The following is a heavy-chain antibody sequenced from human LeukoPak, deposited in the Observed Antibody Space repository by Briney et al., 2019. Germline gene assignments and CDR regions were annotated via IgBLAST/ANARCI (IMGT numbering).Heavy chain of an antibody. Sequence: PGGSLRLSCAASGFTLRSNSMSWVRQAPGKGLEWVSVIISGGGTYYADSVKGRFTISRDNAKNTLYLQMNSLRAEDSAVYYCAKASGDYPLYYYNMDVWGQGTTVTVSS. D-gene: IGHD1-26*01. CDR1: GFTLRSNS. CDR2: IISGGGT. J-gene: IGHJ6*02. V-gene: IGHV3-53*01. CDR3: AKASGDYPLYYYNMDV.